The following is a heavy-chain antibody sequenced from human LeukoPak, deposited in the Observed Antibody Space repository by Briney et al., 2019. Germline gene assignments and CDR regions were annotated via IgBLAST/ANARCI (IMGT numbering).Heavy chain of an antibody. D-gene: IGHD5-24*01. J-gene: IGHJ3*02. CDR2: ISSSGSTI. V-gene: IGHV3-11*01. CDR1: GFTFSDYY. Sequence: GGSLRLSCAAPGFTFSDYYMSWIRQAPGKGLEWVSYISSSGSTIYYADSVKGRFTISRDNAKNSLYLQINSLRAEDTAVYYCARVGWLQPVDAFDIWGQGTMVTVSS. CDR3: ARVGWLQPVDAFDI.